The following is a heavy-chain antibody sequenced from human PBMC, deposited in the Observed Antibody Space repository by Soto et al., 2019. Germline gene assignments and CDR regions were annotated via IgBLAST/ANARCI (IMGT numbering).Heavy chain of an antibody. CDR2: TYYRSKWFN. CDR1: GDIVSSNSAA. Sequence: PSQTLSLTCAISGDIVSSNSAAWNRIRQSPSRGLEWLGRTYYRSKWFNDYAVSVNSRIIINPDTSKNQFSLQLNSVTPDDTAVYYCARVEEYSGSPFDFWGQGTLVTVS. D-gene: IGHD1-26*01. CDR3: ARVEEYSGSPFDF. J-gene: IGHJ4*02. V-gene: IGHV6-1*01.